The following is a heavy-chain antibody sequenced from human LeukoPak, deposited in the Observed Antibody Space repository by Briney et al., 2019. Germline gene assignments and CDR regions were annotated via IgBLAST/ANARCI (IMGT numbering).Heavy chain of an antibody. CDR3: ARHTAEKYNWFDR. Sequence: SETLSLTCAVYGGSFSGFYWNWIRQPPGKGLEWIGEIDHSGSTNYNPSLKSRVTMSVDTSKNQFSLKLSSVTAADTAVYYCARHTAEKYNWFDRWGQGTLVTVSS. D-gene: IGHD5-24*01. CDR1: GGSFSGFY. J-gene: IGHJ5*02. V-gene: IGHV4-34*01. CDR2: IDHSGST.